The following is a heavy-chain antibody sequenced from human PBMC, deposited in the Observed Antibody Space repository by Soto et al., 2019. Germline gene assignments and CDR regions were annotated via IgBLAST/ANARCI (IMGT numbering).Heavy chain of an antibody. CDR1: GYSFTSYW. V-gene: IGHV5-51*01. CDR2: IYPGDSDT. Sequence: PGESLKISCKGSGYSFTSYWIGWVRQMPGKGLEWMGIIYPGDSDTRYSPSFQGQVTISADKSISTAYLQWSSLKASDTAMYYCARLDSEYSYGYDDYSYVMDVWGEGTTVT. CDR3: ARLDSEYSYGYDDYSYVMDV. D-gene: IGHD5-18*01. J-gene: IGHJ6*02.